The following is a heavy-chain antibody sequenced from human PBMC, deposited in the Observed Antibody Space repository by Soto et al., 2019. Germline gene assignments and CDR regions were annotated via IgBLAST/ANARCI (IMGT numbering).Heavy chain of an antibody. Sequence: QVQLVQSGAEVKKPGASVKLSCRTSGYTFTHYYIHWVRQAPGQGLEWLAIINPASGSTNYAQDFLGRVTLTMDTSTTTVYMELSGLRAEGTAIFYCARDFAAGDHWGQGTMVTVSS. D-gene: IGHD6-25*01. CDR2: INPASGST. CDR1: GYTFTHYY. J-gene: IGHJ4*02. CDR3: ARDFAAGDH. V-gene: IGHV1-46*01.